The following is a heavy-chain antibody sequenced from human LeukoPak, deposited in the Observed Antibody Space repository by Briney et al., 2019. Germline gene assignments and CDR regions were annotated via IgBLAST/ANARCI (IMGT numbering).Heavy chain of an antibody. CDR2: IYPGDSDT. D-gene: IGHD3-22*01. J-gene: IGHJ3*02. CDR3: ARPYYYDSSGRPLGAFDI. Sequence: GESLKISCKGSGYSFTSYWIGWVRQMPGKGLEWMGIIYPGDSDTRYSPSFQGQVTISADKSISTAYLQWSSLKASDTAMYYCARPYYYDSSGRPLGAFDIWGQGTMVTVSS. CDR1: GYSFTSYW. V-gene: IGHV5-51*01.